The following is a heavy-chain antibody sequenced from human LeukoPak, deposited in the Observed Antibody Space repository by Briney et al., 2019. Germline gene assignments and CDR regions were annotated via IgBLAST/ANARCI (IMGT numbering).Heavy chain of an antibody. CDR2: IYPGDSDT. D-gene: IGHD2-2*01. J-gene: IGHJ5*02. Sequence: GESLKISCKGSGYSFTSHWIGWVRQMPGKGLEWMGIIYPGDSDTRYSPSFQGQVTISADKSISTAYLQWSSLKASDTAMDYCARRQILGYCSSTSCYGNWFDPWGQGTLVTVSS. CDR3: ARRQILGYCSSTSCYGNWFDP. V-gene: IGHV5-51*01. CDR1: GYSFTSHW.